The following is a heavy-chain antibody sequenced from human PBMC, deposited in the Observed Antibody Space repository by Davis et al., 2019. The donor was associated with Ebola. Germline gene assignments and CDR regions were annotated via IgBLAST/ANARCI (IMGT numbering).Heavy chain of an antibody. CDR2: IIPILGIT. CDR3: ARPPYNWNYYYMDV. J-gene: IGHJ6*03. V-gene: IGHV1-69*10. Sequence: SVKVSCKASGDTFSNYAISWVRQAPGQGLEWMGGIIPILGITNYAQTFQGRVTITADKSTSTAYMGLSSLRSEDTAVYYCARPPYNWNYYYMDVWGNGTTVTVSS. CDR1: GDTFSNYA. D-gene: IGHD1-20*01.